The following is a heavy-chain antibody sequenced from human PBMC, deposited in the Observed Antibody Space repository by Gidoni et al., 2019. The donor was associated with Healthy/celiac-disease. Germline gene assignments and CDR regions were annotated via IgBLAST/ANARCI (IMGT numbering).Heavy chain of an antibody. CDR2: IYPGDSDT. CDR3: ARHPKITIAAAGNYYYYGMDV. Sequence: EVQLVQSGAEVKMPGESLKISCKGSGYSFTSYWIGWVRQMPGKGLEWMGIIYPGDSDTRYSPSFQGQVTISADKSISTAYLKWSSLKASDTAIYYCARHPKITIAAAGNYYYYGMDVWGQGTTVTVSS. CDR1: GYSFTSYW. J-gene: IGHJ6*02. V-gene: IGHV5-51*01. D-gene: IGHD6-13*01.